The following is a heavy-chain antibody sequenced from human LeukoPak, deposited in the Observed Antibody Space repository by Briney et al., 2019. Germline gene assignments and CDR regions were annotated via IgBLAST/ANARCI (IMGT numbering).Heavy chain of an antibody. CDR2: IIPIFGTA. V-gene: IGHV1-69*05. Sequence: GASVKVSCKASGGTFSSYAISWVRQAPGQGLEWMGGIIPIFGTANYAQKFQGRVTITTDESTSTAYMELSSLRSEDTAVYYCARDLESRGSNWFDPWGQGTLVTVSS. J-gene: IGHJ5*02. CDR3: ARDLESRGSNWFDP. CDR1: GGTFSSYA. D-gene: IGHD3-10*01.